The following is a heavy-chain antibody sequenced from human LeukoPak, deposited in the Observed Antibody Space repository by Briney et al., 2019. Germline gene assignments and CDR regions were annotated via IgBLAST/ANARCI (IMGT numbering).Heavy chain of an antibody. V-gene: IGHV4-59*12. Sequence: SETLSLTCTVSGGSTSSYYWSWIRQPPGKGLEWIGSIYYSGSTYYNPSLKSRVTISVDTSKNQFSLKLSSVTAADMAVYYCARVRSIAARPGYFDYWGQGTLVTVSS. CDR1: GGSTSSYY. CDR3: ARVRSIAARPGYFDY. D-gene: IGHD6-6*01. CDR2: IYYSGST. J-gene: IGHJ4*02.